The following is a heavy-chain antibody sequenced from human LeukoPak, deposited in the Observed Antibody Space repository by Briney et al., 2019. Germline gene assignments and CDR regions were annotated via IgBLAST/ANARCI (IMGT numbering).Heavy chain of an antibody. J-gene: IGHJ6*03. CDR2: IYTSGST. CDR1: GGSISSYY. Sequence: SETLSLTCTVSGGSISSYYWSWIRQPAGKGLEWIGRIYTSGSTNYNPSLKSRVTMSVDTPKNQFSLKLSSVTAADTAVYYCARMVRGVINGYYYYYMDVWGKGTTVTISS. V-gene: IGHV4-4*07. D-gene: IGHD3-10*01. CDR3: ARMVRGVINGYYYYYMDV.